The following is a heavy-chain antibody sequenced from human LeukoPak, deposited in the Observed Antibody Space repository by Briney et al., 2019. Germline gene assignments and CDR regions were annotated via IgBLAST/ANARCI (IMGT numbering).Heavy chain of an antibody. V-gene: IGHV4-4*02. CDR1: GGSISSSNW. Sequence: PSGTLSLTCAVSGGSISSSNWWSWVRQPPGKGLEWIGEIYHSGSTNYNPSLKSRVTISLDKSKNQFSLKLYSVTAADTAVYYCARGGRSSYYYDSSRQYNWFDPWGQGTLVTVSS. CDR2: IYHSGST. J-gene: IGHJ5*02. D-gene: IGHD3-22*01. CDR3: ARGGRSSYYYDSSRQYNWFDP.